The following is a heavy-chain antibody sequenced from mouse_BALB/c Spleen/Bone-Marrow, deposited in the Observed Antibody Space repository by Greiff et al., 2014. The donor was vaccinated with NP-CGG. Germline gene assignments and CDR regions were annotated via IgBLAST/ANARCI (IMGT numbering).Heavy chain of an antibody. CDR2: IRSKSNNYAT. CDR3: VRQNYDYAWFAY. D-gene: IGHD2-4*01. V-gene: IGHV10-1*02. CDR1: GFTFNTYA. Sequence: EVQLVESGGGLVQPKGSLKLSCAASGFTFNTYAMNWVRQAPGKGLEWVARIRSKSNNYATYYADSVRDRFTISRDDSQSMLYLQMNNLKTEDTAMYYCVRQNYDYAWFAYWGQGTQVTVSA. J-gene: IGHJ3*01.